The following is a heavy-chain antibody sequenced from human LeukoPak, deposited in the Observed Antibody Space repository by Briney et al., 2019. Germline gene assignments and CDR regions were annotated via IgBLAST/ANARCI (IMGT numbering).Heavy chain of an antibody. J-gene: IGHJ4*02. Sequence: PGGSLRLSCAVSGFTLRGYSIHWVRQAPGKGLQWVAFISYDAAVKYYADSVRGRFTVSRDNSKNTLSLQMNSLRPEDTAVYYCARDFSTWCSIDYWGRATLVTVSS. CDR1: GFTLRGYS. V-gene: IGHV3-30-3*01. D-gene: IGHD2-2*01. CDR2: ISYDAAVK. CDR3: ARDFSTWCSIDY.